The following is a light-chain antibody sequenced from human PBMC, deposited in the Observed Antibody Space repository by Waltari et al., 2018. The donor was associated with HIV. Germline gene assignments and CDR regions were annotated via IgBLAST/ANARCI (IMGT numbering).Light chain of an antibody. J-gene: IGLJ2*01. CDR1: NLGEKL. CDR3: QTWDNSAGV. CDR2: ADK. Sequence: SYELTQPSSVSVSPGQTASITCPGDNLGEKLVCWYQQKPGQSPLLLIYADKKRPSGIPERFAASNSGNTATLAITETQTMDEADYYCQTWDNSAGVFGGGTKLTVL. V-gene: IGLV3-1*01.